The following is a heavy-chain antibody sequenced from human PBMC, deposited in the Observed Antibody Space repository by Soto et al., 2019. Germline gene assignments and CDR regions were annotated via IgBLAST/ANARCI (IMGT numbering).Heavy chain of an antibody. J-gene: IGHJ4*02. V-gene: IGHV1-69*01. CDR2: IIPIFGTA. D-gene: IGHD2-21*02. CDR3: AREGGAYCGGDCYSSFDY. CDR1: GGTFSSYA. Sequence: QVQLVQSGAEVKKPGSSVKVSCKASGGTFSSYAIIWVRQAPGQGLEWMGGIIPIFGTANYAQKFQGRVTITADESTSTAYMELSSLRSEDTAVYYCAREGGAYCGGDCYSSFDYWGQGTLVTVSS.